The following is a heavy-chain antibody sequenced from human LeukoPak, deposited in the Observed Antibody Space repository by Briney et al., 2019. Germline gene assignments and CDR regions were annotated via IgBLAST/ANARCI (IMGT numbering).Heavy chain of an antibody. Sequence: GGSLRLSCAASGFTFSSYAMHWVRQAPGKGLVWVSGISTDGSRPRYADSVNGRFTISRDNAKNTLYLQMNSLRAEDTAVYFCVRDGQGSTPLDYWGQGTLVTVSS. V-gene: IGHV3-74*01. D-gene: IGHD2-15*01. CDR3: VRDGQGSTPLDY. CDR2: ISTDGSRP. CDR1: GFTFSSYA. J-gene: IGHJ4*02.